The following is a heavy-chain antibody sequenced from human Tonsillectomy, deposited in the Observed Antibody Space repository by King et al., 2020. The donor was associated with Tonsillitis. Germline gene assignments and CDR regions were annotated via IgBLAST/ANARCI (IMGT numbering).Heavy chain of an antibody. CDR2: IYSGGVST. V-gene: IGHV3-23*03. Sequence: VQLVQSGGGLVQPGGSLRLSCAASGFTFSSYAMNWVRQAPGQGLEWVSVIYSGGVSTYYADSVKGRFTISRDNSKNTLYLQMNSLRAEDTAVYYCAKDLDRGFGELFSYYGMDVWGQGTTVTVSS. J-gene: IGHJ6*02. CDR3: AKDLDRGFGELFSYYGMDV. D-gene: IGHD3-10*01. CDR1: GFTFSSYA.